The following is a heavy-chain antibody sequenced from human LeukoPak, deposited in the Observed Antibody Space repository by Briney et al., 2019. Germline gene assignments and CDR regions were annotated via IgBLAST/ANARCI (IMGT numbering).Heavy chain of an antibody. CDR3: ARGLLAEYSSSPG. CDR2: INHSGST. Sequence: PSETLSLTCAVYGGSFSGYYWSWIRQPPGKGLEWIGEINHSGSTNYNPSLKSRVTISVDTSKNQFSLKLSSVTAADTAVYYCARGLLAEYSSSPGWGQGTLVTVSS. J-gene: IGHJ4*02. D-gene: IGHD6-6*01. CDR1: GGSFSGYY. V-gene: IGHV4-34*01.